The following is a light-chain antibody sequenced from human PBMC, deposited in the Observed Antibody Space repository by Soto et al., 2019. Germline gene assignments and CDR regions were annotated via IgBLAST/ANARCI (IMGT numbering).Light chain of an antibody. CDR3: ASWDDSLNSLV. CDR1: SSNIGSTT. Sequence: QSVLTQPPSASGTPGQRVTISCSGSSSNIGSTTVSWYQQLPGAAPKLLIYSNDQWPSGVPDRFSGSKSGTSASLAISGLQSEDEADYYCASWDDSLNSLVFGTGTKVTVL. CDR2: SND. V-gene: IGLV1-44*01. J-gene: IGLJ1*01.